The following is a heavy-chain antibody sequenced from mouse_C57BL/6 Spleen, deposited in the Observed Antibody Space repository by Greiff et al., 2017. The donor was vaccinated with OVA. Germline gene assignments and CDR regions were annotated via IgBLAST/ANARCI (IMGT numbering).Heavy chain of an antibody. V-gene: IGHV1-82*01. CDR3: AYRATDY. Sequence: QVQLKESGPELVKPGASVKISCKASGYAFSSSWMNWVKQRPGKGLEWIGRIYPGDGDTNYNGKFKGKATLTADKSSSTAYMQLSSLTSEDSAVYFCAYRATDYWGQGTSVTVSS. CDR2: IYPGDGDT. J-gene: IGHJ4*01. CDR1: GYAFSSSW.